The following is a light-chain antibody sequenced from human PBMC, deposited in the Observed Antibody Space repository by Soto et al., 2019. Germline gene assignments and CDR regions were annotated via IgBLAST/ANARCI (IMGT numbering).Light chain of an antibody. Sequence: EILLKQSPATLSVSPGERATLSCRASQSIRSNLAWYQHKPGRAPRLLIYGASTRATGIPARFTGSGSGTEFTLTISSLQSEDFAFYYCQQYTYWPRTFGQGTKVDI. CDR2: GAS. J-gene: IGKJ1*01. V-gene: IGKV3-15*01. CDR1: QSIRSN. CDR3: QQYTYWPRT.